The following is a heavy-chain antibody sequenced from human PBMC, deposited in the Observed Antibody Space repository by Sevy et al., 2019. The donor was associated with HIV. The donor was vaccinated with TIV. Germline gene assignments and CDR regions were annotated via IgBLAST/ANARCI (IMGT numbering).Heavy chain of an antibody. J-gene: IGHJ4*02. D-gene: IGHD3-22*01. CDR1: GFTFSSYG. Sequence: GGSLRLSCAASGFTFSSYGMHWVRQAPGKGLEWVAVISYDGSNKYYADSVKGRFTISRDNSKNTLYLQMNSLRAEDTAVYYGAKDLLVHYYDSSGYLPHERTFDYWGQGTLVTVSS. V-gene: IGHV3-30*18. CDR3: AKDLLVHYYDSSGYLPHERTFDY. CDR2: ISYDGSNK.